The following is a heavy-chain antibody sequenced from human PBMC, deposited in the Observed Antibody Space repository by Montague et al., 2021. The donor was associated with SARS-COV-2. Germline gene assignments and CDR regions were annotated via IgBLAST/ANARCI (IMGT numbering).Heavy chain of an antibody. V-gene: IGHV3-48*03. CDR3: ASDSGIEIPDYYYSMDV. Sequence: LSCAASGFTFSSYEMNWVRQAPGKGLEWVSYISSSGSTIYYADSVKGRFTISRDNAKNSLYLQMNSLRAEDTAIYYCASDSGIEIPDYYYSMDVWGQGTTVTVSS. D-gene: IGHD5-24*01. CDR2: ISSSGSTI. J-gene: IGHJ6*02. CDR1: GFTFSSYE.